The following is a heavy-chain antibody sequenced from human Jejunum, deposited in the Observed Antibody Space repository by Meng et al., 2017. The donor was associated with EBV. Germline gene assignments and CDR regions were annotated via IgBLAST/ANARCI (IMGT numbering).Heavy chain of an antibody. CDR3: ARDRVVVTSWYFDL. J-gene: IGHJ2*01. V-gene: IGHV3-21*01. CDR1: GFTFSSYS. CDR2: ISSSSSYI. D-gene: IGHD2-15*01. Sequence: ELQLVGPGXXRVKPGGSLRVSCAASGFTFSSYSMNWVRQAPGKGLEWVSSISSSSSYIYYADSVKGRFTISRDNAKNSLYLQMNSLRAEDTAVYYCARDRVVVTSWYFDLWGRGTLVTVS.